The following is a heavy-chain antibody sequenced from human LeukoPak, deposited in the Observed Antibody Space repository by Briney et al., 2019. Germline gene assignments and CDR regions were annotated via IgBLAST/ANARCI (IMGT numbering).Heavy chain of an antibody. CDR1: GFTFSTYD. Sequence: PGGSLRLSCAASGFTFSTYDMYWVRQAPGKGLECVASISRNSGASTYYAASVKGRFTISRDNSRSTLYLQMNSLRADDTAVYYCSKKGKNGDYGRPDWGQGTLVAVSS. CDR3: SKKGKNGDYGRPD. V-gene: IGHV3-23*01. D-gene: IGHD4-17*01. CDR2: ISRNSGAST. J-gene: IGHJ4*02.